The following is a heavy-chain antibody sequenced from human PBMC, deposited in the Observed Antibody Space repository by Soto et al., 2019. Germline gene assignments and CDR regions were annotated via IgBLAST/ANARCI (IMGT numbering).Heavy chain of an antibody. J-gene: IGHJ6*03. CDR2: ISYSGST. CDR1: GGSVTTYS. V-gene: IGHV4-59*02. CDR3: ARASYYSYMDV. Sequence: SETLFLTCTVSGGSVTTYSWGWIRQPPGKELEWVGYISYSGSTNYNPSLKSRVTISRVTSKNQFSLNLVSVTAADTAVYYCARASYYSYMDVWGKGTTVTVSS.